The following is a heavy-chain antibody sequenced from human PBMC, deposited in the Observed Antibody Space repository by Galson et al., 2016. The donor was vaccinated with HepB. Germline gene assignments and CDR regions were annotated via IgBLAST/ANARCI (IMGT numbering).Heavy chain of an antibody. CDR2: IDTSNGNT. D-gene: IGHD6-6*01. J-gene: IGHJ4*02. Sequence: ASGYTFTSYAISWVRQAPAQALEYLGWIDTSNGNTNYPQKFQDRVTLTTDTSTSTTYMELRSLISDDTAVYYCARHYSSTWPAGLIFDSWGPGTRVTVSS. V-gene: IGHV1-18*01. CDR1: GYTFTSYA. CDR3: ARHYSSTWPAGLIFDS.